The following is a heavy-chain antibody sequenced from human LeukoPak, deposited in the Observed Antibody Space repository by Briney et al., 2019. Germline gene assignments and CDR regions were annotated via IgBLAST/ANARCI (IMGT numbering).Heavy chain of an antibody. J-gene: IGHJ6*02. Sequence: SVKVSCKASGGTFSSYAISWVRQALGQGLEWMGRIIPILGIANYAQKFQGRVTITADKSTSTAYMELSSLRSEDTAVYYCARALSGYSGYDSVYYYGMDVWGQGTTVTVSS. CDR1: GGTFSSYA. D-gene: IGHD5-12*01. CDR2: IIPILGIA. CDR3: ARALSGYSGYDSVYYYGMDV. V-gene: IGHV1-69*04.